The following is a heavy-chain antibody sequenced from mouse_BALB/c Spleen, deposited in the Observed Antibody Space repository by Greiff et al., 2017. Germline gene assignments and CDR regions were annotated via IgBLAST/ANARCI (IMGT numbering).Heavy chain of an antibody. J-gene: IGHJ1*01. V-gene: IGHV7-3*02. D-gene: IGHD2-14*01. CDR2: IRNKANGYTT. Sequence: DVKLVESGGGLVQPGGSLRLSCATSGFTFTDYYMSWVRQPPGKALEWLGFIRNKANGYTTEYSASVKGRFTISRDNSQSILYLQMNTLRAEDSATYYCARDREVQGYFDVWGAGTTVTVSS. CDR1: GFTFTDYY. CDR3: ARDREVQGYFDV.